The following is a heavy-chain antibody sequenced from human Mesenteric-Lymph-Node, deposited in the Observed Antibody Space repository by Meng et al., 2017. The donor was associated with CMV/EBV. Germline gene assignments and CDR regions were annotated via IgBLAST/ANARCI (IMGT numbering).Heavy chain of an antibody. D-gene: IGHD1-26*01. V-gene: IGHV3-7*01. CDR3: ARGAVGATTSRRYFQH. CDR2: INGDGSAK. J-gene: IGHJ1*01. CDR1: GFTLSNYW. Sequence: GESLKISCAASGFTLSNYWMDWVRRAPGEGLQWVATINGDGSAKIYVDSVKGRFTISRDNAKNSLYLQMNSLRAEDTAVYYCARGAVGATTSRRYFQHWGQGTLVTVSS.